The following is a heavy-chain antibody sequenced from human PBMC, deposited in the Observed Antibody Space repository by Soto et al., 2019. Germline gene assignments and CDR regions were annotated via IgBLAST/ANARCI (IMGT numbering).Heavy chain of an antibody. CDR3: ARDNILAVTTAIFDL. D-gene: IGHD4-17*01. J-gene: IGHJ2*01. V-gene: IGHV3-48*01. CDR2: ISSSSSTI. CDR1: GLTFSSYS. Sequence: EVQLVESGGGLVQPGGSLRLSCAASGLTFSSYSMNWVRQAPGKGLEWVSYISSSSSTIYYADSVKGRFTISRDNAKNSLYLQMNSLRAEDTAVYYCARDNILAVTTAIFDLWGRGTLVTVSS.